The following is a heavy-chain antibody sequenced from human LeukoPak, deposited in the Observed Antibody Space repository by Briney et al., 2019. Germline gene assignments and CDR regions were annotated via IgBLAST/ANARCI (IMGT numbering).Heavy chain of an antibody. CDR2: ISSSSSTI. V-gene: IGHV3-48*04. CDR3: ARDTRYSSSPFYFDY. Sequence: GGSLRLSCAASGFTFSSYSMNWVRQAPGKGLEWVSYISSSSSTIYYADSVKGRFTISRDNAKNSLYLQMNSLRAEDTAVYYCARDTRYSSSPFYFDYWGQGTLVTVSS. CDR1: GFTFSSYS. J-gene: IGHJ4*02. D-gene: IGHD6-13*01.